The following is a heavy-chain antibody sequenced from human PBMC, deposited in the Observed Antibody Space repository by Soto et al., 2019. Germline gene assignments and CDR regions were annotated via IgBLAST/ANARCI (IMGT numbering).Heavy chain of an antibody. J-gene: IGHJ4*02. CDR3: ALAVRRSNQFDH. D-gene: IGHD3-10*01. CDR1: GYTLTELS. CDR2: FDLENGET. V-gene: IGHV1-24*01. Sequence: ASVKVSCKVSGYTLTELSIHWVRQAPGEGLEWMGGFDLENGETIYAQRFQGRVTMTEESSADTPYMELSSLRSEDTAVYYCALAVRRSNQFDHRGQGTMVTVSS.